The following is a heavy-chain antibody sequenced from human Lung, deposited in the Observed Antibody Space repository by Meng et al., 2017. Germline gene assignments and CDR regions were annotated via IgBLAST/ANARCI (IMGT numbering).Heavy chain of an antibody. CDR3: ARYVPNGSFWYFDF. D-gene: IGHD6-13*01. CDR2: ISVKNGEA. CDR1: GYIFTNYD. J-gene: IGHJ2*01. V-gene: IGHV1-18*01. Sequence: QVQLVQCGADAKKPGASMKVSCKASGYIFTNYDISWVRQAPGQGLEWMGWISVKNGEAKYPQNFQGRVTMTTDTTTSTAYMELRSLTSDDTAVYYCARYVPNGSFWYFDFWGRGTLVTVSS.